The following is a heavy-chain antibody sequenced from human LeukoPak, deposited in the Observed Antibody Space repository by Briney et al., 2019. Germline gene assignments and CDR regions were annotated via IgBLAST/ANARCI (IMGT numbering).Heavy chain of an antibody. V-gene: IGHV4-39*01. CDR2: IYYSGST. CDR3: ARHTSSGYYPLWYLDY. Sequence: SETLSLTCAVSGGSISSSSYYWGWTRQPPGKGLEWIGSIYYSGSTYYNPSLKSRVTISVDTSKNQFSLKLSSVTAADTAVYYCARHTSSGYYPLWYLDYWGQGTLVTVSS. J-gene: IGHJ4*02. CDR1: GGSISSSSYY. D-gene: IGHD3-22*01.